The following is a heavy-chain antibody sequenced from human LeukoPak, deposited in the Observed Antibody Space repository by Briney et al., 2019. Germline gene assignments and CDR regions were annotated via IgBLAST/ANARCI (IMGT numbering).Heavy chain of an antibody. CDR3: AREGSHSSGLYFDY. J-gene: IGHJ4*02. D-gene: IGHD3-22*01. CDR2: IIPIFGTA. Sequence: SVKVSCKASGGTFGSYAISWVRQAPGQGLEWMGGIIPIFGTANYAQKFQGRVTITADESTSTAYMELSSLRSEDTAVYYCAREGSHSSGLYFDYWGQGTLVTVSS. V-gene: IGHV1-69*13. CDR1: GGTFGSYA.